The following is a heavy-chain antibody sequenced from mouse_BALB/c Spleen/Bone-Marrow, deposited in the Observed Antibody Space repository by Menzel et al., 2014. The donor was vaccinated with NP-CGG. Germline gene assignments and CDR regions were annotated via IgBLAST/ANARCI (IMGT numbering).Heavy chain of an antibody. CDR2: IYPGSGSN. J-gene: IGHJ4*01. V-gene: IGHV1S22*01. Sequence: LQQSGSELVRPGASVKLSCKASGYTFTSYWMHWVRQRPGQGLEWIGNIYPGSGSNNYDEKFKSKATLTVDTSSSTAYMQLSSLTSEDSAVYYCTRGDLRYAIDYWGQGTSVTVSS. CDR3: TRGDLRYAIDY. CDR1: GYTFTSYW. D-gene: IGHD6-1*01.